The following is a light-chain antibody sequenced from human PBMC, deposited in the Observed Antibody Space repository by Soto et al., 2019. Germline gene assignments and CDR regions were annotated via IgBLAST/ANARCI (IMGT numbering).Light chain of an antibody. Sequence: QSALTQPASVSGSPGQSITISCTGTSSDVGVYNYVSWYQQHPGKAPKLMIYEVSNRPSGVFDRFSGSKSGNTASLTISGLQAEDEADYYCSSYTTSSTVVFGGGTKVTVL. CDR1: SSDVGVYNY. CDR3: SSYTTSSTVV. V-gene: IGLV2-14*01. CDR2: EVS. J-gene: IGLJ2*01.